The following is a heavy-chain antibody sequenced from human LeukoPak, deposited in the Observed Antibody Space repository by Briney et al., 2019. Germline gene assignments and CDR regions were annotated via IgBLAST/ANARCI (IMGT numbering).Heavy chain of an antibody. D-gene: IGHD6-25*01. Sequence: GGSLRLSCAASGSTFSRYWMHWVRQAPGKGLVWVSRIKSDGSDTIYADSVKGRFTISRDNAKSTLYLQVDSLRTEDTAVYYCATGSGNYFSYWGQGTLVTVAS. CDR2: IKSDGSDT. CDR1: GSTFSRYW. V-gene: IGHV3-74*01. CDR3: ATGSGNYFSY. J-gene: IGHJ4*02.